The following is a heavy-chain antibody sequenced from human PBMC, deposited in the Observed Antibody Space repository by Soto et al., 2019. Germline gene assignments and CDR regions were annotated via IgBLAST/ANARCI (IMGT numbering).Heavy chain of an antibody. J-gene: IGHJ4*02. CDR1: GFPFSSYA. CDR2: ISYDGSNK. D-gene: IGHD6-19*01. CDR3: ARDRERGSGYFDY. V-gene: IGHV3-30-3*01. Sequence: GGSLRLSCAASGFPFSSYAMHWVRQAPGKGLEWVAVISYDGSNKYYADSVKGRFTISRDNSKNTLYLQMNSLRAEDTAVYYCARDRERGSGYFDYWGQGTLVTVSS.